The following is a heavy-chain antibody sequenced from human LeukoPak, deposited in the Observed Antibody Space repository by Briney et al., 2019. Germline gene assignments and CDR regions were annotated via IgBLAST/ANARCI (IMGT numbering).Heavy chain of an antibody. Sequence: GGSLRLSCAASGFIFDDYLIHWVRQRPGKGLEWVSLISWDGGVTYHADSVKGRFAISRDNSKNSLYLQMNSLRTEDTALYYCAKARGLIGGAFDIWGQGTMVTVSS. CDR3: AKARGLIGGAFDI. D-gene: IGHD3-22*01. CDR1: GFIFDDYL. V-gene: IGHV3-43*01. J-gene: IGHJ3*02. CDR2: ISWDGGVT.